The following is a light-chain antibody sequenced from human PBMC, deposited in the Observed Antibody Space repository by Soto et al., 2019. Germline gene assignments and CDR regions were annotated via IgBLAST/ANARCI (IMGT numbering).Light chain of an antibody. Sequence: DIQMTQSPSSLSASVGDRVTITCRASQSISSYLNWYQQKPGKAPKLLIYAASSLQSGVPSRFSGSGSGTDFLLTISSLQPEDFATYYCQQSYTFGGGTKVDIK. J-gene: IGKJ4*01. CDR3: QQSYT. CDR1: QSISSY. CDR2: AAS. V-gene: IGKV1-39*01.